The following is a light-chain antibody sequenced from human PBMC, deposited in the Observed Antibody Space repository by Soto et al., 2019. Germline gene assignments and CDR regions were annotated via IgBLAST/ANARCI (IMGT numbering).Light chain of an antibody. J-gene: IGKJ1*01. CDR1: QSISSW. Sequence: DTQMTQSPSTLSASVGDRVTITCRASQSISSWLAWYQQKPGKAPKLLIYKASSLESGVPSRFSGSGSGTDFTLTISSLQPDDFATYYCQQYNRYSPWAFGQGTKVDIK. CDR3: QQYNRYSPWA. CDR2: KAS. V-gene: IGKV1-5*03.